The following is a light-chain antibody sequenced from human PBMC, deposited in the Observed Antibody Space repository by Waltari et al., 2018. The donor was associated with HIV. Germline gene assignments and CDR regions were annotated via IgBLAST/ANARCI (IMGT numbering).Light chain of an antibody. J-gene: IGKJ4*01. CDR2: ASS. Sequence: DIQMTQSPSSLSASVGERVTIPCRASQNIRSYLILYQQKPGKGPNLLIYASSSLQSGAPSRFSGSGSGTNFTLTISSLQPEDFATYYCQQTYSTHTTFGGGSKVEIK. V-gene: IGKV1-39*01. CDR1: QNIRSY. CDR3: QQTYSTHTT.